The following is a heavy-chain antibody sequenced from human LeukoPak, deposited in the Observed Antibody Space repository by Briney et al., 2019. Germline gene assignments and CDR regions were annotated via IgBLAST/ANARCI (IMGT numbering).Heavy chain of an antibody. V-gene: IGHV3-33*01. CDR2: IWYDGSNK. D-gene: IGHD5-12*01. CDR3: ARDFIVATIGHFDY. Sequence: GGSLRLSCAASGFTFSSYGMHWVRQAPGKGLEWVAVIWYDGSNKYYADSVKGRFTITRDNSKNTLYLQMNSLRAEDTAVYYCARDFIVATIGHFDYWGQGTLVTVSS. J-gene: IGHJ4*02. CDR1: GFTFSSYG.